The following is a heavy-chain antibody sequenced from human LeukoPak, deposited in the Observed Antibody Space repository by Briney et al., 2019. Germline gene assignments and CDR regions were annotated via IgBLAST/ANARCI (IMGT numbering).Heavy chain of an antibody. D-gene: IGHD3-22*01. CDR1: GFTFSSYA. CDR2: INHSGST. Sequence: GSLRLSCAASGFTFSSYAMSWVRQAPGKGLEWIGEINHSGSTNYNPSLKSRVTISVDTSKNQFSLKLSSVTAADTAVYYCARDRIVVGIDYWGQGTLVTVSS. J-gene: IGHJ4*02. CDR3: ARDRIVVGIDY. V-gene: IGHV4-34*01.